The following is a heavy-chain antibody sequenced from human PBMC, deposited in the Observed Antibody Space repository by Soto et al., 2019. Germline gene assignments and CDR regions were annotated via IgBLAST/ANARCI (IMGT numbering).Heavy chain of an antibody. J-gene: IGHJ3*02. CDR2: IYYSGST. Sequence: KASETLSLTCTVSGGSISSYYWSWIRQPPGKGLEWIGYIYYSGSTNYNPSLKSRVTISVDTSKNQFSLKLSPVTAADTAVYYCARHSSGSYNGHDAFDIWGQGTMVTVSS. V-gene: IGHV4-59*01. CDR1: GGSISSYY. CDR3: ARHSSGSYNGHDAFDI. D-gene: IGHD1-26*01.